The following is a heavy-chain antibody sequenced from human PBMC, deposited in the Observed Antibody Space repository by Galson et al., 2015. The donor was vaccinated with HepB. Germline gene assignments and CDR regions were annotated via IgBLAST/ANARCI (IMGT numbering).Heavy chain of an antibody. J-gene: IGHJ6*02. CDR3: ARDFGYCGGDCYNYYYGMDV. Sequence: SLRLSCAASGFTFSSYWMHWVRQAPGKGLVWVSRINSDGSSTSYADSVKGRFTISRDDAKNTLYLQMNSLRAEDTAVYYCARDFGYCGGDCYNYYYGMDVWGQGTTVTVSS. CDR2: INSDGSST. V-gene: IGHV3-74*01. D-gene: IGHD2-21*01. CDR1: GFTFSSYW.